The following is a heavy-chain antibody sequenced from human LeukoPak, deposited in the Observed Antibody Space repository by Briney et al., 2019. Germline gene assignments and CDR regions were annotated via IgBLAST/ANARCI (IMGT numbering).Heavy chain of an antibody. V-gene: IGHV1-69*13. J-gene: IGHJ4*02. CDR1: GGTFSSYA. D-gene: IGHD2-2*01. CDR3: ARVSLDCSSTSCYRFDY. CDR2: IIPIFGTA. Sequence: SVKVSCKASGGTFSSYAISWVRQAPGQGLEWMGGIIPIFGTANYAQKFQGRVTITADESTSTAYMELSSLRSEDTAVYYCARVSLDCSSTSCYRFDYWGQGTLVTVSS.